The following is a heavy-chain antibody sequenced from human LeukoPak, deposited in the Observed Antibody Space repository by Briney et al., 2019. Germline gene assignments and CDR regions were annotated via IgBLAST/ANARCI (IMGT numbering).Heavy chain of an antibody. V-gene: IGHV4-39*07. CDR2: IYHTGRT. J-gene: IGHJ4*02. CDR3: ARGTEADGTFMFDF. Sequence: KPSETLSLTCTVSGGSISTSSYYWGWIRQPPGKGLEWIGDIYHTGRTNYNPSLKSRVTISVDKSKKQFSLKLDSVTAADTAVYYCARGTEADGTFMFDFWGQGTLVTVSS. CDR1: GGSISTSSYY. D-gene: IGHD5-24*01.